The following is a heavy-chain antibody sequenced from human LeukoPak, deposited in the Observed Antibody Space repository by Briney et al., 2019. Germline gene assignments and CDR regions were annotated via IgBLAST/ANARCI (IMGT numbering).Heavy chain of an antibody. CDR2: ISAYNGNT. CDR1: GGTFSSYA. V-gene: IGHV1-18*01. CDR3: ARADYYDSSGYYN. Sequence: GASVKVSCKASGGTFSSYAISWVRQAPGQGLEWMGWISAYNGNTNYAQKLQGRVTMTTGTSTSTAYMELRSLRSDDTAVYYCARADYYDSSGYYNWGQGTLVTVSS. D-gene: IGHD3-22*01. J-gene: IGHJ4*02.